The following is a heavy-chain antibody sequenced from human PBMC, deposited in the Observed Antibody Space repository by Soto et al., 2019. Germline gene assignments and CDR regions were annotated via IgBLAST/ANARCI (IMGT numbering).Heavy chain of an antibody. D-gene: IGHD3-3*01. CDR3: ARDEIFGVVIRYYYYGMDV. CDR2: TYYGSKWYN. J-gene: IGHJ6*02. Sequence: SQTLSLTCAISGDSVSSNSAAWNWIRQSPSRGLEWLGRTYYGSKWYNDYAVSVKSRITINPDTSRNQFSLQLNSVTPEDTAVYYCARDEIFGVVIRYYYYGMDVWGQGTTVTVSS. V-gene: IGHV6-1*01. CDR1: GDSVSSNSAA.